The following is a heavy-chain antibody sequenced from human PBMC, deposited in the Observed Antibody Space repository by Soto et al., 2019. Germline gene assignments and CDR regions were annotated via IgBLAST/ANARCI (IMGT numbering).Heavy chain of an antibody. CDR2: INPSGGST. J-gene: IGHJ4*02. Sequence: QVQLVQSGAEVKKPWASVKVSCKASGYSFTTYYMHWVRQAPGQGLEWMGMINPSGGSTSYAQKFKGRVTMTRDTSTSTVYMELSSLRSEDTAVYYCARNDKSGLDYWGQGTLVTVSS. D-gene: IGHD1-1*01. V-gene: IGHV1-46*01. CDR1: GYSFTTYY. CDR3: ARNDKSGLDY.